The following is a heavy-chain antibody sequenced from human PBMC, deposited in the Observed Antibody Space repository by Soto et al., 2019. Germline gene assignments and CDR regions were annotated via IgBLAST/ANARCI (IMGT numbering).Heavy chain of an antibody. Sequence: QVQLVESGGGVVQPGRSLRLSCAASGFTFSSYGMHWVRQAPGKGLEWVAVISYDGSNKYYADSVKGRFTISRDNSKNTLYLQMNSLRAEDTAVYYCAKGAEAIAAVNDDYWGQGTLVTVSS. D-gene: IGHD6-13*01. V-gene: IGHV3-30*18. CDR2: ISYDGSNK. CDR3: AKGAEAIAAVNDDY. J-gene: IGHJ4*02. CDR1: GFTFSSYG.